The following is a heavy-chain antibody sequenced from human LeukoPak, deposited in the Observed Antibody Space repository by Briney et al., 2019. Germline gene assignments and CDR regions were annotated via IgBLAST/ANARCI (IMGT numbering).Heavy chain of an antibody. V-gene: IGHV3-53*01. J-gene: IGHJ3*02. CDR1: GLIVSSNY. Sequence: GGSLRLSCAASGLIVSSNYMNWVRQAPGKGLEWVSVIYSGGTTYYADSVKGRVTISRDKSKNTLYLTMNSLRAEDTAVYYCARDYGDYGRQIWGQGTMVTVSS. CDR3: ARDYGDYGRQI. D-gene: IGHD4-17*01. CDR2: IYSGGTT.